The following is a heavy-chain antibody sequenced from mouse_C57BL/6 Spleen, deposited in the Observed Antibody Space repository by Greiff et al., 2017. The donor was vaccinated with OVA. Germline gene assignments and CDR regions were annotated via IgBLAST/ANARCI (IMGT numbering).Heavy chain of an antibody. D-gene: IGHD2-4*01. CDR2: IWGGGST. CDR3: AKRYDYDVGAMDY. CDR1: GFSLTSYG. Sequence: VQLQQSGPGLVAPSQSLSITCTVSGFSLTSYGVDWVRQPPGKGLEWLGVIWGGGSTNYNSALMSSLSIRKDNSKCQVFLKMNSLQTDDTAMDYCAKRYDYDVGAMDYWGQGTSVTVSS. J-gene: IGHJ4*01. V-gene: IGHV2-9*01.